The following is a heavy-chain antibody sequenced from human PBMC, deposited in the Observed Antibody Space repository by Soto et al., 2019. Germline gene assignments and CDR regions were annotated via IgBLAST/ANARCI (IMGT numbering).Heavy chain of an antibody. J-gene: IGHJ6*03. CDR2: MNTDSGHA. D-gene: IGHD1-1*01. CDR1: GYTFTSYD. V-gene: IGHV1-8*01. CDR3: ERGRPGGTGYYYYFIDA. Sequence: ASVNVSCKTSGYTFTSYDMNWVRQDPGRGLEWMGWMNTDSGHAESAQRFQGRVTMTRDTSTSTVHMELSSLTSDDTAVYYCERGRPGGTGYYYYFIDAGGTGTSVTVSS.